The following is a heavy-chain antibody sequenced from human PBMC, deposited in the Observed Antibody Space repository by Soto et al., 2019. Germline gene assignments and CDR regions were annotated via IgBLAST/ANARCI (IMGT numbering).Heavy chain of an antibody. V-gene: IGHV4-34*01. CDR2: INHSGST. CDR1: GGSFSGYY. Sequence: SETLSLTCAVYGGSFSGYYWSWIRQPPGKGLEWIGEINHSGSTNYNPSLKSRVTISVDTSKNQFSLKLSSVTAADTAVYYCARGRSSWYGLDYWGQGTLVTVS. J-gene: IGHJ4*02. CDR3: ARGRSSWYGLDY. D-gene: IGHD6-13*01.